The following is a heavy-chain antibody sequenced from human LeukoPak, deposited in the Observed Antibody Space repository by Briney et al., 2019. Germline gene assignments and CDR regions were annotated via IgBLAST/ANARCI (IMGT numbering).Heavy chain of an antibody. D-gene: IGHD6-19*01. CDR2: IYYSGST. CDR1: GGSISSSSYY. CDR3: ARPLPGMAVADDAFDI. Sequence: KPSETLSLTYTVSGGSISSSSYYWGWIRQPPGKGLEWIGSIYYSGSTYYNPSLKSRVTISVDTSKNQFSLKLSSVTAADTAVYYCARPLPGMAVADDAFDIWGQGTMVTASS. V-gene: IGHV4-39*01. J-gene: IGHJ3*02.